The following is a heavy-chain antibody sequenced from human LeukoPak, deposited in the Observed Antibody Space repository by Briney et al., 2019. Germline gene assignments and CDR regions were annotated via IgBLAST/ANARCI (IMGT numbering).Heavy chain of an antibody. CDR3: AKTVAGFDAFDI. CDR2: IGAYNGNT. D-gene: IGHD6-19*01. J-gene: IGHJ3*02. Sequence: ASVKVSCKASGYTSTSYGISWVRQAPGQGLEWMGWIGAYNGNTNYAQKLQGRVTMTTDTSTSTAYMELRSLRSDDTAVYYCAKTVAGFDAFDIWGQGTMVTVSS. CDR1: GYTSTSYG. V-gene: IGHV1-18*01.